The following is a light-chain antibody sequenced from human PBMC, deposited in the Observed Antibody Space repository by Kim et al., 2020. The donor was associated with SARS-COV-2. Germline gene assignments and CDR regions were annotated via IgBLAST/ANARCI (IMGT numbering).Light chain of an antibody. CDR2: WAS. V-gene: IGKV4-1*01. CDR1: QSVLYSSKNKNY. J-gene: IGKJ4*01. Sequence: DIVMTQSPDSLAVSLGERATINCKSSQSVLYSSKNKNYLAWYQQKPGQPPKMLIYWASTRESGVPDRFSGSGSGTDFTLSISSLQAEDVAVYFCQQYYTTPLTFGGGTKVDIK. CDR3: QQYYTTPLT.